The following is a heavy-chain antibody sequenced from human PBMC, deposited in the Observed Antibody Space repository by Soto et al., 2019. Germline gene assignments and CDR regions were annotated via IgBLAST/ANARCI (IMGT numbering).Heavy chain of an antibody. D-gene: IGHD1-26*01. V-gene: IGHV3-23*01. Sequence: EMQLLESGGGLVQPGGSLRLSCATSGFSFSDHAMHWVRQAPGEGLEWVSGIRGDLVTTPYADSVKGRFTISRDNSKNTLYLQMNSLRAEDTAIYYCVKEGKMGVEGFDSWGQGTLVTVSS. J-gene: IGHJ4*02. CDR1: GFSFSDHA. CDR2: IRGDLVTT. CDR3: VKEGKMGVEGFDS.